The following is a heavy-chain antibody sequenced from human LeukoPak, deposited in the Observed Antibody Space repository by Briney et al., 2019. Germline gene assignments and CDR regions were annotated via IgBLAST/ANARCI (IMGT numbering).Heavy chain of an antibody. CDR1: GGSFNSYY. Sequence: SETLSLTCAVYGGSFNSYYCSWIRQPPGKGLEWIGEINHSGSTNYNPSLKSRVTISLHTSKNQVSLNLTSVTAADAALYFCARSDWYLRGDAFDIWGQGTMVAVSS. CDR3: ARSDWYLRGDAFDI. CDR2: INHSGST. V-gene: IGHV4-34*01. J-gene: IGHJ3*02. D-gene: IGHD3-9*01.